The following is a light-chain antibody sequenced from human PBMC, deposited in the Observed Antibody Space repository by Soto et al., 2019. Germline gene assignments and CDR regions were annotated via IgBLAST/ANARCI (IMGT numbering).Light chain of an antibody. CDR3: QQSYSIPWT. Sequence: IQMTQSPSSLSASVGDRVTITCRASQSISSFLNWYQQKPGKAPKFLIYAASSLQSGVPSRFSGSGSGTDFTLTISSLQPEDFATYYCQQSYSIPWTFGQGTKVDIK. CDR1: QSISSF. V-gene: IGKV1-39*01. J-gene: IGKJ1*01. CDR2: AAS.